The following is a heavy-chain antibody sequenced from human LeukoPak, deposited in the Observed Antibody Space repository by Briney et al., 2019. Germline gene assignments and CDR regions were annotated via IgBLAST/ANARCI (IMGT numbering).Heavy chain of an antibody. CDR3: ARHDSSGYSDAFDI. CDR1: GGSISSSSYY. V-gene: IGHV4-39*01. Sequence: SETLSLTCTVSGGSISSSSYYWGWIRQPPGKGPEWIGSIYYSGSTYYNPSLKSRVTISVDTSKNQFSLKLSSVTAADTAVYYCARHDSSGYSDAFDIWGQGTMVTVSS. J-gene: IGHJ3*02. D-gene: IGHD3-22*01. CDR2: IYYSGST.